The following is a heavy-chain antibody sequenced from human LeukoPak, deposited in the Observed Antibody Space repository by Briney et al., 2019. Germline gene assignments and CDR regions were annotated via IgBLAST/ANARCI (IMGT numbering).Heavy chain of an antibody. D-gene: IGHD3-22*01. V-gene: IGHV1-24*01. CDR1: GYTLTELS. CDR3: ATVRIAGYYYDTKSFDC. J-gene: IGHJ4*02. Sequence: ASVKVSCKVSGYTLTELSIHWVRQAPGKGLEWMGGFDPEDGETIYAQKFQGRDTMTEDTSTDTAYMELSSLRSEDTAVYYCATVRIAGYYYDTKSFDCWGQGTLVTVSS. CDR2: FDPEDGET.